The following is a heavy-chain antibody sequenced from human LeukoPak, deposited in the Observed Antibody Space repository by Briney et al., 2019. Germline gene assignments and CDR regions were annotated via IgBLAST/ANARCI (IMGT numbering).Heavy chain of an antibody. D-gene: IGHD4-17*01. CDR1: GYSFTSYW. J-gene: IGHJ3*02. Sequence: GESLKISCKGSGYSFTSYWIGWVRQMPGKGLEWMGIIYPGGSDTRYSPSFQGQVTISADKSISTAYLQWSSLKASDTAMYYCARPDPRYGAAFDIWGQGTMVTVSS. CDR2: IYPGGSDT. CDR3: ARPDPRYGAAFDI. V-gene: IGHV5-51*01.